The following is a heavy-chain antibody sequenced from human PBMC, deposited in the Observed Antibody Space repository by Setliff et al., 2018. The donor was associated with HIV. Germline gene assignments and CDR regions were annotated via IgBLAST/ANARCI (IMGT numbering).Heavy chain of an antibody. CDR2: IIPIFGTP. J-gene: IGHJ3*02. CDR3: ARSVWAVVVPTDPAVDAFSI. D-gene: IGHD2-2*01. V-gene: IGHV1-69*08. Sequence: GASVKVSCKTSGGTFSTYTIAWVRQATGQGLEWMGRIIPIFGTPNYAQKFQGRVTITADKSTSTVYLDLRSLTSEGTAMYYCARSVWAVVVPTDPAVDAFSIWGQGTMVTV. CDR1: GGTFSTYT.